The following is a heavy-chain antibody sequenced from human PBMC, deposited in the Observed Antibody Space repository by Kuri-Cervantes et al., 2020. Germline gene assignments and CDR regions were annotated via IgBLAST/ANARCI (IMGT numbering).Heavy chain of an antibody. V-gene: IGHV1-46*01. Sequence: ASVKVSCKASGYTFTSYYMHWVRQAPGQGLEWMGIINPSGGSTSYTLKFQGRVTMTRDTSTSTVYMELSSLRSEDTAVYYCARGPYGSNGSMGAFDIWGQGTIVTVSS. CDR2: INPSGGST. J-gene: IGHJ3*02. D-gene: IGHD3-22*01. CDR3: ARGPYGSNGSMGAFDI. CDR1: GYTFTSYY.